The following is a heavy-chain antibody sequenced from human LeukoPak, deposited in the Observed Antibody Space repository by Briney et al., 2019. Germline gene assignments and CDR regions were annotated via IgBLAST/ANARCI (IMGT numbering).Heavy chain of an antibody. J-gene: IGHJ4*02. CDR2: VFFTGST. CDR3: ARVEWELLGAHL. D-gene: IGHD1-26*01. Sequence: SETLSLTCSVSGDSIRSHYWSWIRQPPGKRPEWIGHVFFTGSTTYNPTLEGRVTISIDTSGSQFSLKLTSVTAAGTAVYYCARVEWELLGAHLWGQGILLSVSS. V-gene: IGHV4-59*11. CDR1: GDSIRSHY.